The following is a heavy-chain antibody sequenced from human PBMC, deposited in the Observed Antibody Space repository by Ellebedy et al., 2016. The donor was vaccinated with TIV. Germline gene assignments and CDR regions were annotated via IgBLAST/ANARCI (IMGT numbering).Heavy chain of an antibody. CDR1: GFTFSSYS. CDR2: ISSSSSYI. D-gene: IGHD6-19*01. CDR3: ARVAAVAGTADWYFDL. J-gene: IGHJ2*01. Sequence: GESLKISXAASGFTFSSYSMNWVRQAPGKGLEWVSSISSSSSYIYYADSVKGRFTISRDNAKNSLYLQMNSLRAEDTAVYYCARVAAVAGTADWYFDLWGRGTLVTVSS. V-gene: IGHV3-21*01.